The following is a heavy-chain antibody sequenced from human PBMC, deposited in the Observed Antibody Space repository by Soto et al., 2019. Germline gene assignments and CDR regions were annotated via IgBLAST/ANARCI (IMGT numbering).Heavy chain of an antibody. CDR1: GGTFSSYA. CDR2: IIPIFGTA. D-gene: IGHD6-13*01. CDR3: AISRGQQLVLDGGGY. J-gene: IGHJ4*02. V-gene: IGHV1-69*06. Sequence: QVQLVQSGAEVKKPGSSVKVSCKASGGTFSSYAISWVRQAPGQGVEWLGGIIPIFGTANYAQKFEGRVTITADKSTSTAYMELSSLRSEDTAVYYCAISRGQQLVLDGGGYWGQGTLVTVSS.